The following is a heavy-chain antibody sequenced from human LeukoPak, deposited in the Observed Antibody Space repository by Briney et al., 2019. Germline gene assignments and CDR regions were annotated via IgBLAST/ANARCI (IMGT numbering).Heavy chain of an antibody. D-gene: IGHD2-21*02. J-gene: IGHJ4*02. V-gene: IGHV1-2*02. CDR3: ARVGNPWWSLQSPSFTWDY. Sequence: ASVKVSCKASGYTFTGYYMHWVRQAPGQGLEWMGWINPNSGGTNYAQKFQGRVTMTRDTSISTAYMELSRLRSDDTAVYYWARVGNPWWSLQSPSFTWDYWGQGTLVTVSS. CDR2: INPNSGGT. CDR1: GYTFTGYY.